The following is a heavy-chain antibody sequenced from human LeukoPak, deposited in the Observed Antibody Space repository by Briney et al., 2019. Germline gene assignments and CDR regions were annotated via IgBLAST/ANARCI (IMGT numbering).Heavy chain of an antibody. CDR2: IGISDDT. V-gene: IGHV3-13*01. CDR1: GFTFRNYA. D-gene: IGHD3-10*01. Sequence: GGSLRLSCAASGFTFRNYAMHWVRQAPGRGLEWVSAIGISDDTHYPDSVKGRFTISRENANKSLYLQMNTLGDGDTAGYYCARDSDCYGMDVWGKGTTVTVSS. J-gene: IGHJ6*04. CDR3: ARDSDCYGMDV.